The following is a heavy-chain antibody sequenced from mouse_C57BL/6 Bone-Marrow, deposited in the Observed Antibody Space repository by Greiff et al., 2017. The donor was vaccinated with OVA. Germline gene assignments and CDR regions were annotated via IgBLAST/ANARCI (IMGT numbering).Heavy chain of an antibody. D-gene: IGHD1-1*01. V-gene: IGHV1-61*01. CDR3: ARRARYYGSRDY. J-gene: IGHJ2*01. CDR1: GYTFTSYW. CDR2: IYPSDSEN. Sequence: QVQLQQPGAELVRPGSSVKLSCKASGYTFTSYWMDWVKQRPGQGLEWIGNIYPSDSENHYNQKFKDKATLTVDKSSSPAYMQLSSLTSEYSAVYYCARRARYYGSRDYWGQGTTLTVSS.